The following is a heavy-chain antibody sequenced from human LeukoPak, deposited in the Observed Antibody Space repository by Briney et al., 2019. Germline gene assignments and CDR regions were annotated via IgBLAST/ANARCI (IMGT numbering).Heavy chain of an antibody. Sequence: SETLSLTCTVSGGSISSGGYYWSWIRQHPGKGLEWIGYIYYSGSTYYNPSLKSRVTIPVDTSKNQFSLKLSSVTAADTAVYYCARGQVGHYDSSGYYDYWGREPWSPSPQ. V-gene: IGHV4-31*03. D-gene: IGHD3-22*01. J-gene: IGHJ4*02. CDR2: IYYSGST. CDR3: ARGQVGHYDSSGYYDY. CDR1: GGSISSGGYY.